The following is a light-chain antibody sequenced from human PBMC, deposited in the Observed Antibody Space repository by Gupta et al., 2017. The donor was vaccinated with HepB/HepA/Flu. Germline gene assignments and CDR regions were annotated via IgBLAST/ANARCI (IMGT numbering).Light chain of an antibody. CDR1: TSDVGDYNY. V-gene: IGLV2-14*03. CDR3: SSYTSSSTLV. Sequence: QSALTQPASVSGFSGQSITISCTGTTSDVGDYNYVSWYQQHPGKAPKLMIYDVTNRPSGVSNRFSGSKSDNTASLIISGLQAEDETDYYCSSYTSSSTLVFGGGIRLTVL. J-gene: IGLJ3*02. CDR2: DVT.